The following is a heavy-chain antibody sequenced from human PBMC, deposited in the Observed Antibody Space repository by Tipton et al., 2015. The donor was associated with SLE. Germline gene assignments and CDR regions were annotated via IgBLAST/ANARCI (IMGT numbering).Heavy chain of an antibody. CDR2: IRQDGSEK. D-gene: IGHD5-12*01. CDR3: ARTEEWLRFAYIHFYMDV. J-gene: IGHJ6*03. CDR1: GFIFSNFW. V-gene: IGHV3-7*01. Sequence: SLRLSCEASGFIFSNFWMSWVRQAPGKGLEWVANIRQDGSEKNYVDSVKGRFTISRDNAKNSLYLQMNSLRVEDTAVYYCARTEEWLRFAYIHFYMDVWGKGNTVTVSS.